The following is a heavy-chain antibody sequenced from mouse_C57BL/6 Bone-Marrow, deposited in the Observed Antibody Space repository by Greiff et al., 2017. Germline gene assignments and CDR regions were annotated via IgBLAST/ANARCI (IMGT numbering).Heavy chain of an antibody. CDR3: ARSYYGSSPWFAY. J-gene: IGHJ3*01. CDR1: GFNIKNTY. CDR2: IDPANGNT. Sequence: VQLQQSVAELVRPGASVKLSCTASGFNIKNTYMHWVKQRPEQGLEWIGRIDPANGNTKYAPKFQGKATITAETSSNTAYLQLSSLTSEVTAIYYCARSYYGSSPWFAYWGQGTLVTVSA. D-gene: IGHD1-1*01. V-gene: IGHV14-3*01.